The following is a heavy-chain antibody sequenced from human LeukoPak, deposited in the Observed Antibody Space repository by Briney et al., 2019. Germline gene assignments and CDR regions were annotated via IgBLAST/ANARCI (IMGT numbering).Heavy chain of an antibody. V-gene: IGHV3-23*01. CDR2: ISGSGGST. J-gene: IGHJ6*03. CDR3: AKDRTYGDYVDYYYYMDV. CDR1: GFTFSSYA. D-gene: IGHD4-17*01. Sequence: GGSLRLSCAASGFTFSSYAMRWVPQAPGKGLEWVSAISGSGGSTYYADSVKGRFTISRDNSKNTLYLQMNSVRAEDTAVYYCAKDRTYGDYVDYYYYMDVWGKGTTVTVSS.